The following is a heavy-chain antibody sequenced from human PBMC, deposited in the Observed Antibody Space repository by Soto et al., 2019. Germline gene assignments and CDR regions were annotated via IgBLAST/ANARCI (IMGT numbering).Heavy chain of an antibody. D-gene: IGHD6-6*01. J-gene: IGHJ5*01. CDR2: IFYSGIT. CDR3: VKGARVYDS. V-gene: IGHV4-61*01. CDR1: GGSVNSGNDY. Sequence: PSETLSPTCTVSGGSVNSGNDYWSWIRQPPGKGLECIGYIFYSGITSYNPSLKSRLTISVDTSKNQFSLKLSSVTAADTAVYYCVKGARVYDSWGQGILVTVSS.